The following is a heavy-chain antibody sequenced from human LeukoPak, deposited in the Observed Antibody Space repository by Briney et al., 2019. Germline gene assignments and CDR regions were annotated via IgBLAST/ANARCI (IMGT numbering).Heavy chain of an antibody. J-gene: IGHJ4*02. V-gene: IGHV3-7*03. Sequence: GGSLRLSCAASGFTFSRHWMTWVRQAPGKGLEWVANIKHDGSEKNYVDSVKGRFTISRDNAKNSLYLQMNSLRAEDTAVYYCAKDRLELDYWGQGTLVTVSS. CDR2: IKHDGSEK. CDR1: GFTFSRHW. D-gene: IGHD1-1*01. CDR3: AKDRLELDY.